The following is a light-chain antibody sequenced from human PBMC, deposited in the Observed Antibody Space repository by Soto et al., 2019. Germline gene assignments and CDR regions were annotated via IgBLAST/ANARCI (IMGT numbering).Light chain of an antibody. CDR3: AAWDDSLNAYV. V-gene: IGLV1-44*01. J-gene: IGLJ1*01. CDR1: SSNIGSNT. CDR2: SNN. Sequence: QSVLTQPPSASGTPGQRVTISCCGSSSNIGSNTVNWYQQLPGTAPKLLIYSNNQRPSGVPDRFSGSKSGTSASLAISGLQSEDEADYYCAAWDDSLNAYVFGTGTKLTVL.